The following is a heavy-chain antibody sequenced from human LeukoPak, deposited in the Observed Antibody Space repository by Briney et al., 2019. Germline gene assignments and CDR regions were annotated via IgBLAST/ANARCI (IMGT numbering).Heavy chain of an antibody. CDR1: GFTFSSYG. J-gene: IGHJ6*03. CDR2: IRYDGSNK. Sequence: PGGSLRLSCAASGFTFSSYGMHWVRQAPGKGLEWVAFIRYDGSNKYYADSVKGRFTISRDNAQNSVYLQMNSLRVEDTAVYYCARDTSGRYYYYLDVWGKGTTVTVSS. V-gene: IGHV3-30*02. CDR3: ARDTSGRYYYYLDV. D-gene: IGHD5-18*01.